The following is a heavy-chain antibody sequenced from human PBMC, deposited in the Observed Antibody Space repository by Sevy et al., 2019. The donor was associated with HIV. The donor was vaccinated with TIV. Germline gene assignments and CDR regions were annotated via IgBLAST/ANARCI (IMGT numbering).Heavy chain of an antibody. Sequence: GGSLRLSCSASGFTVSNYAMHWVRQAPGKGLEHVSAISTDGRSTYYADSVRGRFTISRDNSKNTLYLQMSDLRLEDTAVYYCVDVLAGRPVGPLNPWGQGTLVTVSS. J-gene: IGHJ5*02. CDR1: GFTVSNYA. CDR3: VDVLAGRPVGPLNP. D-gene: IGHD6-6*01. CDR2: ISTDGRST. V-gene: IGHV3-64D*06.